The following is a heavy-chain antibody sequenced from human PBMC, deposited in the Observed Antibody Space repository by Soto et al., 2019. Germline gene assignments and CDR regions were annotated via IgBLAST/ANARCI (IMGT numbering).Heavy chain of an antibody. CDR1: GFTLRNYW. Sequence: GGSLRLSCAASGFTLRNYWMHWVRQVPGKGLVWVSRIDGEGSGTSYADSVKGRFTISRDDAKNTLYLQMDSLRAEDTAVYFCATVFDVWGQGALVTVSS. V-gene: IGHV3-74*01. CDR2: IDGEGSGT. J-gene: IGHJ4*02. CDR3: ATVFDV.